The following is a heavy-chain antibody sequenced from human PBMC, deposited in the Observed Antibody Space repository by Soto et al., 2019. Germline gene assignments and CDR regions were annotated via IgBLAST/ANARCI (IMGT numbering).Heavy chain of an antibody. CDR1: GYTFTSYD. V-gene: IGHV1-8*01. CDR2: MNPNSGNT. J-gene: IGHJ6*02. Sequence: QVQLVQSGAEVKKPGASVKVSCKASGYTFTSYDINWERQATGQGLEWMRWMNPNSGNTGYAQKFQGRVTMTRNTSISTADIELSSLRSEDTAVYYCAREKTSYGMDVWGQGTTVTVSS. CDR3: AREKTSYGMDV.